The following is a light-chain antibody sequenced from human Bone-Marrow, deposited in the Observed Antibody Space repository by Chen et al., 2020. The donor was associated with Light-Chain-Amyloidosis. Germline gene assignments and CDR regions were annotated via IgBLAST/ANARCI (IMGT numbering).Light chain of an antibody. J-gene: IGLJ3*02. Sequence: FVLHEPSSVSVAPGQTAMIACGGNNIGSTSVHCYQQTPGQAPLLVVYDDSDRPSGIPERLSGSNSGNTATLTISRVEAGDEADYYCQVWDRSSDRPVFGGGTKLTVL. CDR1: NIGSTS. V-gene: IGLV3-21*02. CDR3: QVWDRSSDRPV. CDR2: DDS.